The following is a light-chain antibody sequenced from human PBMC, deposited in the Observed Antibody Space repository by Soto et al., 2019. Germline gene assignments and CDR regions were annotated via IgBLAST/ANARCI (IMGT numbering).Light chain of an antibody. CDR3: HQYGSAPRT. J-gene: IGKJ1*01. CDR2: DAS. CDR1: QSFKTF. Sequence: EIVLTQSPATLSLSPGERATLSCRASQSFKTFLVWYQQRPGQAPRLLIYDASHRAAGIPARFSGSGFGTDFTLTISSLEPEDFAVYHCHQYGSAPRTFGQGTKVDI. V-gene: IGKV3-11*01.